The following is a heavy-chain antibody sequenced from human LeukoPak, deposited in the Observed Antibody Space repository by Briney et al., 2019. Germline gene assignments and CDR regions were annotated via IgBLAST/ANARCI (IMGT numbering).Heavy chain of an antibody. CDR3: TRQSWDI. Sequence: PGESLEISCETSGYTFTSYWIGWVRQVPGKGLEWMGIIYPGGSYARYSPSFQGQVTMSADKSINTAYLHWSSLKASDTAIYYCTRQSWDIWGQGTMVTVSS. CDR2: IYPGGSYA. J-gene: IGHJ3*02. CDR1: GYTFTSYW. V-gene: IGHV5-51*01.